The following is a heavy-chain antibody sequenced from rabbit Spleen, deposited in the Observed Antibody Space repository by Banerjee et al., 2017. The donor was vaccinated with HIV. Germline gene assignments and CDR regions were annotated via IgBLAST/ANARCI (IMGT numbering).Heavy chain of an antibody. V-gene: IGHV1S40*01. CDR3: ARDSSSSFSSYGMDL. D-gene: IGHD1-1*01. J-gene: IGHJ6*01. CDR2: IYAGSSGFT. Sequence: QSLEESGGGLVKPGASLTLTCTASGFFFSGSHYMCWVRQAPGKGLEWIACIYAGSSGFTYFATWAKGRFTISKTSSTTVTLQMTRLTAADTATYFCARDSSSSFSSYGMDLWGQGTLVTVS. CDR1: GFFFSGSHY.